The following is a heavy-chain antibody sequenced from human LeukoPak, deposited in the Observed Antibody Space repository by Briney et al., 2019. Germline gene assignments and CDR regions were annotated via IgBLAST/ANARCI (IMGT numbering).Heavy chain of an antibody. CDR1: GFTFSSYS. CDR3: ARGPDYYGSGSYVDY. CDR2: ISSSSSYI. J-gene: IGHJ4*02. D-gene: IGHD3-10*01. V-gene: IGHV3-21*01. Sequence: PGGSLRLSCAASGFTFSSYSMNWVRQAPGKGLEWVSSISSSSSYIYYADSVKGRFTISRDNAKNSLYLQMNSLRAEDTAVYYCARGPDYYGSGSYVDYWGQGTLVTVSS.